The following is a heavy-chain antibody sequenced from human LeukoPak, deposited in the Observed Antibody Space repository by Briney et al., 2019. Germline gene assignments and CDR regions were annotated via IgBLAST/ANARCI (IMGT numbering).Heavy chain of an antibody. D-gene: IGHD2-21*01. Sequence: SETLSLTCAVYGGSFSGYYWSWIRQPPGKGLEWIGEINHSGSTNYNPSLKSRVTISVDTSKNQFSLKLGSVTAADTAVYYCARGVLGIYYYYYYGMDVWGKGTTVTVSS. CDR1: GGSFSGYY. CDR3: ARGVLGIYYYYYYGMDV. V-gene: IGHV4-34*01. CDR2: INHSGST. J-gene: IGHJ6*04.